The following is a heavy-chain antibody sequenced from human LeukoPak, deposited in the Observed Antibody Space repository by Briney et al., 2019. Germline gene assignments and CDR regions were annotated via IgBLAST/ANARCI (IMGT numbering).Heavy chain of an antibody. CDR3: AKEKDTIYFDS. CDR1: GFNFGRFS. CDR2: FSGNGRST. Sequence: SGGSLRLSCAASGFNFGRFSMHWVRQVPGKGLEWVSLFSGNGRSTFYADSVKGRFTVSRDNQKNSLYLQMDSLTPEDTAVYYCAKEKDTIYFDSWGQGTMVTVSS. D-gene: IGHD2-15*01. V-gene: IGHV3-43*01. J-gene: IGHJ3*01.